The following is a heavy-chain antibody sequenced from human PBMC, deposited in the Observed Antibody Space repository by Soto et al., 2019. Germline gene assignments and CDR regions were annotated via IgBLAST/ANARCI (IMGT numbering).Heavy chain of an antibody. CDR3: ARSPPVIGANWFDP. CDR1: GDSVSSNSAV. D-gene: IGHD1-26*01. J-gene: IGHJ5*02. V-gene: IGHV6-1*01. Sequence: SQTLSLTCAISGDSVSSNSAVWNWIRQSPSRGLEWLGRTYYRSKWYIDYAVSVKSRIIINPDTSTNQFSLQLTSVTPEDTAVYYCARSPPVIGANWFDPWGQGTLVTVSS. CDR2: TYYRSKWYI.